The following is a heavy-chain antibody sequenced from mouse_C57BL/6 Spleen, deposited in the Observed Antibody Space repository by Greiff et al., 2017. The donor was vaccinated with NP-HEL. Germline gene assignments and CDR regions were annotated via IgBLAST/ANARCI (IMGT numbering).Heavy chain of an antibody. J-gene: IGHJ3*01. D-gene: IGHD1-1*01. Sequence: VHVKQSGAELVRPGAPVKLSCTASGFNIKDDYMHWVKQRPEQGLEWIGWIDPENGDTEYASKFQGKATITADTSSNTAYLQLSSLTSEDTAVYYCTAYYYGSSQFAYWGQGTLVTVSA. CDR2: IDPENGDT. CDR3: TAYYYGSSQFAY. CDR1: GFNIKDDY. V-gene: IGHV14-4*01.